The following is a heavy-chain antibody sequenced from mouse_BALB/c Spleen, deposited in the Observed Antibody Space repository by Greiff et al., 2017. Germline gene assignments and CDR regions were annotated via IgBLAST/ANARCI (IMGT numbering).Heavy chain of an antibody. J-gene: IGHJ1*01. Sequence: EVQLQESGGGLVKPGGSLKLSCAASGFTFSSYAMSWVRQSPEKRLEWVAEISSGGSYTYYPDTVTGRFTISRDNAKNTLYLEMSSLRSEDTAMYYCARDGYDVGYFDVWGAGTTVTVSS. CDR1: GFTFSSYA. CDR3: ARDGYDVGYFDV. V-gene: IGHV5-9-4*01. CDR2: ISSGGSYT. D-gene: IGHD2-2*01.